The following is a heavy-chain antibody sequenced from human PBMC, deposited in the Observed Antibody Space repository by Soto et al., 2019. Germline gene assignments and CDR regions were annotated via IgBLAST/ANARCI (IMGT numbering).Heavy chain of an antibody. Sequence: EVPLVESGGGLVKPGGSLRLSCVVSGLTLSNVWMNWVRQAPGKGLEWVGRIKSKSAGGTTDYAAPVKGRFTISRDESENTRLLHMNSRKTEDTAVYYCYYGANYAVYYWGQGALVTVSS. CDR1: GLTLSNVW. V-gene: IGHV3-15*07. J-gene: IGHJ4*02. CDR3: YYGANYAVYY. CDR2: IKSKSAGGTT. D-gene: IGHD4-17*01.